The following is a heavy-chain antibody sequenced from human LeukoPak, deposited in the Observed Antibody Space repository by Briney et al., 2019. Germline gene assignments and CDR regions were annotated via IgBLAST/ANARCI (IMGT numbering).Heavy chain of an antibody. V-gene: IGHV4-34*01. CDR1: GGSISSYY. D-gene: IGHD3-10*01. J-gene: IGHJ3*02. Sequence: PSETLSLTCTVSGGSISSYYWGWIRQPPGKGLEWIGEINHSGSTNYNPSLKSRVTISVDTSKNQFSLKLSSVTAADTAVYYCARALLWFGDFSVKAFDIWGQGTMVTVSS. CDR2: INHSGST. CDR3: ARALLWFGDFSVKAFDI.